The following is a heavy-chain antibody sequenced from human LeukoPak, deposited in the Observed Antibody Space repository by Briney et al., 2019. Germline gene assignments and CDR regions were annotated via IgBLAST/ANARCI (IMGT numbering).Heavy chain of an antibody. CDR3: AIGILGYCSSTSCGIDY. CDR1: GGIFSSYA. J-gene: IGHJ4*02. V-gene: IGHV1-69*04. CDR2: IITILGIA. D-gene: IGHD2-2*01. Sequence: ASVKLSCKASGGIFSSYAISWVRQAPGQGLEWMGRIITILGIANYAQKLQGRVTITADKSTSTAYMELSSLRAEDTAVYYGAIGILGYCSSTSCGIDYWGKGTLVTVSS.